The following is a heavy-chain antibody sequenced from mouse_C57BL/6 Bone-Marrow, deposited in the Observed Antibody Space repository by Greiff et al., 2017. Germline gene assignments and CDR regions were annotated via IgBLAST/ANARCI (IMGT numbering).Heavy chain of an antibody. V-gene: IGHV5-16*01. J-gene: IGHJ1*03. CDR1: GFTFSDYY. CDR2: INYDGSST. D-gene: IGHD1-1*01. CDR3: ARVIQGWYFDV. Sequence: EVMLVESEGGLVQPGSSMKLSCTASGFTFSDYYMAWVRQVPEKGLEWVANINYDGSSTYYLDSLKSRFIISRDNAKNILYLQMSSLKSEDTATYYCARVIQGWYFDVWGTGTTVTVSS.